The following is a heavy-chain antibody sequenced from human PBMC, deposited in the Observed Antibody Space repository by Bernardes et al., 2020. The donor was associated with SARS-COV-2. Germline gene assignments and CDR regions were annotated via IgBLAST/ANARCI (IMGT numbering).Heavy chain of an antibody. V-gene: IGHV1-2*02. Sequence: ASVKVSCKASGYMFTDYQMHWVRHTPGQGLEWMGWINPSSGATNYAQKFQGRVTMTRDTSINMAYMELRRLTSDDTAIYYCARDESENPSWFSRGWSSGGAGRWGQGTLVTVSS. CDR1: GYMFTDYQ. D-gene: IGHD6-19*01. J-gene: IGHJ4*02. CDR2: INPSSGAT. CDR3: ARDESENPSWFSRGWSSGGAGR.